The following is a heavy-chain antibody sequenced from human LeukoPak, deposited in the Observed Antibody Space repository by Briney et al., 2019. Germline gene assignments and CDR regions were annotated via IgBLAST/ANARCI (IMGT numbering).Heavy chain of an antibody. Sequence: SETLSLTCAVSDDSFSSHYWTWIRQPPGKGLEWIGYISYIGSTNYNPSLKSRVTISIDTSKNEFSLKLTSVTAAGTAVYYCARDLVTVTKGFDIWGQGTMVTVSS. CDR1: DDSFSSHY. D-gene: IGHD4-17*01. V-gene: IGHV4-59*11. J-gene: IGHJ3*02. CDR3: ARDLVTVTKGFDI. CDR2: ISYIGST.